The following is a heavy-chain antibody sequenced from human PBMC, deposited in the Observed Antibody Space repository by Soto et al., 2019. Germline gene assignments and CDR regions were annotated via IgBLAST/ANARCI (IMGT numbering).Heavy chain of an antibody. CDR2: ISGSGGIT. CDR3: AKFHSTCDYHNLDY. D-gene: IGHD4-17*01. Sequence: EVQLLESGGGLVQPGGSLRLSCAASGFTFSSYAMSWVRQAPGKGLEWVSFISGSGGITYYADPVKGRFTISRDNSTNTLHLKMNSLRAVDTAVYYCAKFHSTCDYHNLDYWGQGTLVTVSS. V-gene: IGHV3-23*01. J-gene: IGHJ4*02. CDR1: GFTFSSYA.